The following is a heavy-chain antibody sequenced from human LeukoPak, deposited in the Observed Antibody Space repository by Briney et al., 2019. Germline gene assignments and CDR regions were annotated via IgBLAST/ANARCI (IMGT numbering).Heavy chain of an antibody. Sequence: SETLSLTCAVYGGSFNAYYWTWIRQTPGKGLEWIGEINHSGNTNYNPSLKSRVTISVDTSKNQFSLKLSSVTAADTAVYYCARGSHDSSPRGLYYFDYWGQGTLVTVSS. CDR2: INHSGNT. CDR3: ARGSHDSSPRGLYYFDY. V-gene: IGHV4-34*01. J-gene: IGHJ4*02. D-gene: IGHD3-22*01. CDR1: GGSFNAYY.